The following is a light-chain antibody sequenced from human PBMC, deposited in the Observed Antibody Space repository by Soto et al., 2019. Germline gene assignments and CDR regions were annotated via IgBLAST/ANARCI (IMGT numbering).Light chain of an antibody. CDR2: DNN. J-gene: IGLJ2*01. V-gene: IGLV1-51*01. Sequence: QSVLTQPPSVSAAPGQKVTISCSGSSSNIGNNYVSWYQQLPGTAPKLLIYDNNKRPSGIPDRFSGSKSGTSATLGITGLQTVDEADYYCGTWDSSLSALVFGGGTKVTVL. CDR3: GTWDSSLSALV. CDR1: SSNIGNNY.